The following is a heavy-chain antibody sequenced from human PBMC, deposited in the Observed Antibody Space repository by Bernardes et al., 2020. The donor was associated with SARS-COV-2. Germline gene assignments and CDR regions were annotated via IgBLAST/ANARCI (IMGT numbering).Heavy chain of an antibody. CDR2: VYYTGST. D-gene: IGHD1-26*01. V-gene: IGHV4-59*08. Sequence: SETLSLTCTVSGGSINTNYWSCVQQSPGKGLEWNGYVYYTGSTTYNPSLKSRVTISVDTSNNQFALKLRSVTAADTAVYYCARQVFGGTYYISCPFDHWGQGIVVTVSS. J-gene: IGHJ4*02. CDR3: ARQVFGGTYYISCPFDH. CDR1: GGSINTNY.